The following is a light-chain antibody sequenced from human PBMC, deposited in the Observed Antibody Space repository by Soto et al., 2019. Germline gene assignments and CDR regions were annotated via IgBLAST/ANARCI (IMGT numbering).Light chain of an antibody. J-gene: IGKJ1*01. Sequence: DIQMTQSPSTLSASVGDRVTITCRASQSISSWLAWYHQKPGKAPKLLIYDASSLESGVPSRFSGSGSGTEFTLTISSLQPDDFATYYCQQYNTYPWTFGHGTKVDIK. V-gene: IGKV1-5*01. CDR2: DAS. CDR3: QQYNTYPWT. CDR1: QSISSW.